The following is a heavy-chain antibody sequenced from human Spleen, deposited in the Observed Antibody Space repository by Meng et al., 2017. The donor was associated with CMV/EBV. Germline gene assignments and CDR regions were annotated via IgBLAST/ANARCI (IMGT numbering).Heavy chain of an antibody. Sequence: GGSLRLSCAASGFTFSAFEMNWVRQAPGRGLEWVAYINSGGDTIYYADSVRGRFTLSRDNTKNSLYLQMNSLRAEDTAVYYCARGVMGTVTTSPPNYWGQGTLVTVSS. CDR2: INSGGDTI. D-gene: IGHD4-11*01. CDR1: GFTFSAFE. V-gene: IGHV3-48*03. J-gene: IGHJ4*02. CDR3: ARGVMGTVTTSPPNY.